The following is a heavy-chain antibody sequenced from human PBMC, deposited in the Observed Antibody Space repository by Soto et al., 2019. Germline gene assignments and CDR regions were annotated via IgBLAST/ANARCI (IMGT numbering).Heavy chain of an antibody. Sequence: QVQLVQSGAEVKKPGASVKVSGKASGYTFTSYGISWVRQAPGQGLEWMGWISAYNGNTNYAQKLKGRVTMTTDASTSTAYMELRSLRSDDPAVYYCERGLLGCWYSLSYPRPWYFDLWGRGTLVTVSS. V-gene: IGHV1-18*01. CDR1: GYTFTSYG. CDR2: ISAYNGNT. CDR3: ERGLLGCWYSLSYPRPWYFDL. J-gene: IGHJ2*01. D-gene: IGHD2-15*01.